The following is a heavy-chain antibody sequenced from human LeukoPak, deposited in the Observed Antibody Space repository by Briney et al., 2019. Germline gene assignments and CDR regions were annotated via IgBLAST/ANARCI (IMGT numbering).Heavy chain of an antibody. CDR2: INSDGTST. V-gene: IGHV3-74*01. CDR3: ARDTGFSNYDY. J-gene: IGHJ4*02. CDR1: GFTFSNAW. D-gene: IGHD2-8*02. Sequence: PGGSLRLSCAASGFTFSNAWMSWVRQAPGKGLVWVSRINSDGTSTTYADSVKGRFTISRDNAKDTLYLQMNSLRADDTAMYYCARDTGFSNYDYWGQGTPVTVSS.